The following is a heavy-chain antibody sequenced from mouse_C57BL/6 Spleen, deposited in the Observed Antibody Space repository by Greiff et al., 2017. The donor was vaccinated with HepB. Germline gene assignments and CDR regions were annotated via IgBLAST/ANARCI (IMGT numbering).Heavy chain of an antibody. CDR2: IDPSDSYT. CDR1: GYTFTSYW. D-gene: IGHD2-4*01. Sequence: QVQLKQPGAELVMPGASVKLSCKASGYTFTSYWMHWVKQRPGQGLEWIGEIDPSDSYTNYNQKFKGKSTLTVDKSSSTAYMQLSSLTSEDSAVYYCARKYYYDYDGGFAYWGQGTLVTVSA. J-gene: IGHJ3*01. V-gene: IGHV1-69*01. CDR3: ARKYYYDYDGGFAY.